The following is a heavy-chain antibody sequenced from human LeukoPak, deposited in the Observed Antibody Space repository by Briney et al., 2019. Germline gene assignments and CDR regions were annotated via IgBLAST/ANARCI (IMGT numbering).Heavy chain of an antibody. V-gene: IGHV4-59*08. D-gene: IGHD3-10*01. CDR2: IYYSGST. Sequence: SETLSLTCTVSGGSISSYYWSWIRQPPGKGLEWIGYIYYSGSTNYNPSLKSRVTISVDTSKNQFSLKLSSVTAADTAVYYCAKTIRVRGDAYNWFDPWGQGTLVTVSP. CDR1: GGSISSYY. J-gene: IGHJ5*02. CDR3: AKTIRVRGDAYNWFDP.